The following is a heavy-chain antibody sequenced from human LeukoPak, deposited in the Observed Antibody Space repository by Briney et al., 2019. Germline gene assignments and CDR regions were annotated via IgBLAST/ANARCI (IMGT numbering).Heavy chain of an antibody. CDR3: ARAYHSSWYLNWFDP. D-gene: IGHD6-13*01. V-gene: IGHV4-34*01. Sequence: SETLSLTCAVYGGSFSGYYRGWIRQPPRKGLEWIGSIYHNGNTYYNPSLKSRVTISVDTSKNEFSLKLSSVTAADTAVYYCARAYHSSWYLNWFDPWGQGTLVTVSS. CDR2: IYHNGNT. J-gene: IGHJ5*02. CDR1: GGSFSGYY.